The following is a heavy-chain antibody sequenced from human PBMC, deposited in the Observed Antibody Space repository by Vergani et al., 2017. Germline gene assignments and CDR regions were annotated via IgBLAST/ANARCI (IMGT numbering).Heavy chain of an antibody. CDR3: TTNYIAAAGNLD. V-gene: IGHV3-21*01. J-gene: IGHJ4*02. CDR2: ISSSSSYI. D-gene: IGHD6-13*01. CDR1: GFTFSSYS. Sequence: EVQLVESGGGLVKPGGSLRLSCAASGFTFSSYSMNWVRQAPGKGLEWVSSISSSSSYIYYADSVKGRFTISRDNAKNSLYLQMNSLRAEDTAVYYCTTNYIAAAGNLDWGQGTLVTVSS.